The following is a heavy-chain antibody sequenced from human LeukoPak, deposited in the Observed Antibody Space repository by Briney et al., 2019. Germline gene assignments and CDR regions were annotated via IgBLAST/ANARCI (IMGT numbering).Heavy chain of an antibody. CDR3: AKGLTEQIWDTTMAQ. CDR1: GFTFSSYA. V-gene: IGHV3-23*01. CDR2: ISGSGGIT. D-gene: IGHD5-18*01. J-gene: IGHJ4*02. Sequence: GGSLRLSCAASGFTFSSYAMSWVRQAPGKGLEWVSVISGSGGITYYADSVKGRFTISRDNSKKTLYLQMNSLRAEDTAVYYCAKGLTEQIWDTTMAQWGQGTLVTVSS.